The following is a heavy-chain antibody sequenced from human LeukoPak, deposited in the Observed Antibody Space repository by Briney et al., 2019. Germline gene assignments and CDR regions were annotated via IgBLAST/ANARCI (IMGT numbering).Heavy chain of an antibody. CDR1: GGSISSYY. CDR3: ARDRSDSSGYYFPND. Sequence: SETLSLTCTVSGGSISSYYWSWIRQPPGEGLEWIGYIYYSGSTNYNPSLKSRVTISVDTSKNQFSLKLSSVTAADTAVYYCARDRSDSSGYYFPNDWGQGTLVTVSS. V-gene: IGHV4-59*01. J-gene: IGHJ4*02. D-gene: IGHD3-22*01. CDR2: IYYSGST.